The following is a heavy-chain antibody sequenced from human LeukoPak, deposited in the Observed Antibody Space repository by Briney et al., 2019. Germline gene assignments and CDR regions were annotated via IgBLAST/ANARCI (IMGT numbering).Heavy chain of an antibody. J-gene: IGHJ4*02. D-gene: IGHD3-3*01. CDR1: GYTFTGYY. CDR3: ARSLSLGYDFWSGYYQPYFDY. CDR2: INPNSGGT. Sequence: ASVKVSCKASGYTFTGYYMHWVRQAPGQGLEWMGWINPNSGGTNYAQKFQGRVTMTRDTSISTAYMELSRLRSDDTAVYYCARSLSLGYDFWSGYYQPYFDYWGQGTLVTVSS. V-gene: IGHV1-2*02.